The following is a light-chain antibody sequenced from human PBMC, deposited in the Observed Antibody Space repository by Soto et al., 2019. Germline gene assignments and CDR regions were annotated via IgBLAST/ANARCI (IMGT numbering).Light chain of an antibody. CDR3: QQSYSTPPT. J-gene: IGKJ1*01. CDR2: AAS. Sequence: DIQMTQSPCSRSASVVEGVTITCRASQSISSYLNWYQQKPGEAPKLLIYAASSLQSGVPSRFSGSGSGTDFTLTISSLQPEDFATYYCQQSYSTPPTCGQGTKGDIK. CDR1: QSISSY. V-gene: IGKV1-39*01.